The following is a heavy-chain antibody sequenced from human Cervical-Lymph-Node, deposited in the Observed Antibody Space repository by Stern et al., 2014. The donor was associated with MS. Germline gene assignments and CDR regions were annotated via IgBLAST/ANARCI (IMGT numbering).Heavy chain of an antibody. CDR3: ARRKDIAEVGPVFDS. V-gene: IGHV3-21*01. D-gene: IGHD6-13*01. J-gene: IGHJ4*02. CDR2: IISSSTSI. Sequence: EVQLVESGGGLVKPGGSLRLSCAASGFDFSTYTMSWVRPAPGKGLEWVSCIISSSTSIYYADSVQGRFTISRDNAKNSLYLQMNSLRAEDTAVYFCARRKDIAEVGPVFDSWGQGTLVTVSS. CDR1: GFDFSTYT.